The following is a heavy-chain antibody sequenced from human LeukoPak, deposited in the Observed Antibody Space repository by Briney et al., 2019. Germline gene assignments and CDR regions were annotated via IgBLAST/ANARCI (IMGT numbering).Heavy chain of an antibody. CDR3: AKWGDYGDYGFDY. V-gene: IGHV3-66*01. CDR1: GFTVSSNY. D-gene: IGHD4-17*01. CDR2: IYSGGST. J-gene: IGHJ4*02. Sequence: GGSLRLSCAASGFTVSSNYMSWVRQAPGKGLEWVSVIYSGGSTYYADSVKGRFTISRDNSKNTLYLQMNSLRAEDTAVYYCAKWGDYGDYGFDYWGQGTLVTVSS.